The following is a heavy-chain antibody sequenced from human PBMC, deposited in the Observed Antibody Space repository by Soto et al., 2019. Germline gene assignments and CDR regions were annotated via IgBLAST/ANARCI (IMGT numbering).Heavy chain of an antibody. CDR2: IVPVFGKA. CDR1: GGTFSRSA. Sequence: QVQLVQSGAEVKKPGSSVKVSCKASGGTFSRSAINWVRQAPGHGLEWMGGIVPVFGKANYAQKFQGRVTITADESTSTGYMELRSLTSEDTAVYYCARDGTLYDSSAYYYVYWGQGTLVTVSS. V-gene: IGHV1-69*01. D-gene: IGHD3-22*01. CDR3: ARDGTLYDSSAYYYVY. J-gene: IGHJ4*02.